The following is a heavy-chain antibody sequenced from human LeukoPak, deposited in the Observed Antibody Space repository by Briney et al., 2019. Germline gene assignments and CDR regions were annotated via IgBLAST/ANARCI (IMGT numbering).Heavy chain of an antibody. CDR3: ARGYPTVRPGMDV. CDR2: IYTSGST. D-gene: IGHD4-11*01. Sequence: SQTLSLTCAVSGGSISSGGYYWSWIRQPAGKGLEWIGRIYTSGSTNYNPSLKSRVTMSVDTSKNQFSLKLSSVTAADTAVYYCARGYPTVRPGMDVRGQGTTVTVSS. V-gene: IGHV4-61*02. J-gene: IGHJ6*02. CDR1: GGSISSGGYY.